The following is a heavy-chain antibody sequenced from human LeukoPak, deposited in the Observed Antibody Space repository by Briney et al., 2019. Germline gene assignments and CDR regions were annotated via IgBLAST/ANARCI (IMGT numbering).Heavy chain of an antibody. Sequence: SETLSLTCTVSGGSISSYYWSWIRQPPGKGLEWIGYIYYSGSTNYNPSLKSRVTISVDTSKNQFSLKLSSVTAADTAVYYCASGYCSSTSCLFDPWVQGTLVTVSS. CDR2: IYYSGST. D-gene: IGHD2-2*03. J-gene: IGHJ5*02. V-gene: IGHV4-59*01. CDR1: GGSISSYY. CDR3: ASGYCSSTSCLFDP.